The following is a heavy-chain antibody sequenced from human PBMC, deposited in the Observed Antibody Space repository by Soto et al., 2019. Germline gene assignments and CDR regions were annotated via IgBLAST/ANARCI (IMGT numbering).Heavy chain of an antibody. Sequence: VQLQESGPGLVKPLQTLSLTCTVSGGSIRSGGYFWSWVRQQPGKGLEWIGHIYYRGGTSYNPSLESRVAMSVDTSKNEFTLKVNSVTAADTAIYYCARFAKEENPKLESWYAFDFWGRGTLVTVSS. CDR3: ARFAKEENPKLESWYAFDF. J-gene: IGHJ4*02. CDR1: GGSIRSGGYF. D-gene: IGHD6-13*01. CDR2: IYYRGGT. V-gene: IGHV4-31*03.